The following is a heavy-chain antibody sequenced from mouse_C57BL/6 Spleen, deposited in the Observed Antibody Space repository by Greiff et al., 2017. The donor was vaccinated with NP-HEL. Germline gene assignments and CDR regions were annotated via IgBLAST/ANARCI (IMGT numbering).Heavy chain of an antibody. CDR2: IDPSDSYT. CDR3: ARDYSNSPGWYFEV. V-gene: IGHV1-50*01. D-gene: IGHD2-5*01. Sequence: QVQLQQPGAELVKPGASVKLSCKASGYTFTSYWMQWVKQRPGQGLEWIGEIDPSDSYTNYNQKFKGKATLTVDTSSSTAYMQLSSLTSEDSAVYYCARDYSNSPGWYFEVWGTGTTVTVSS. J-gene: IGHJ1*03. CDR1: GYTFTSYW.